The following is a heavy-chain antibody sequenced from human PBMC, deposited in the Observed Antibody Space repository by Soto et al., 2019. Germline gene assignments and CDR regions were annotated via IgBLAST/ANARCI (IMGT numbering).Heavy chain of an antibody. D-gene: IGHD6-6*01. CDR1: GGTFSSYA. J-gene: IGHJ6*02. Sequence: GASVKVSCKASGGTFSSYAISWVRQAPGQGLEWMGGIIPIFGTANYAQKFQGRVTITADESTSTAYMELSSLRSEDTAVYYCASVDIIAARLNYYYGMDVWGQGTTVTVSS. CDR3: ASVDIIAARLNYYYGMDV. CDR2: IIPIFGTA. V-gene: IGHV1-69*13.